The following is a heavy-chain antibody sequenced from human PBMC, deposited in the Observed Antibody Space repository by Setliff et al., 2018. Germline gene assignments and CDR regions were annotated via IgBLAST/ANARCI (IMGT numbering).Heavy chain of an antibody. CDR1: RSTFSGDD. Sequence: GGSLRLSCAGSRSTFSGDDMNWVCQAPGKGLEWISYINTGDDIIYYAPSVKGRFTISRDNAKNSLFLQMNSLRADDTAVYYCVRDSPIRLGVLHSWGQGTLVTVSS. D-gene: IGHD2-8*02. CDR3: VRDSPIRLGVLHS. CDR2: INTGDDII. V-gene: IGHV3-48*03. J-gene: IGHJ4*02.